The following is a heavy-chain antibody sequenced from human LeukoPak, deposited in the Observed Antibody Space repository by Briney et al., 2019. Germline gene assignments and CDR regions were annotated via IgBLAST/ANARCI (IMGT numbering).Heavy chain of an antibody. D-gene: IGHD2-2*01. Sequence: ASVKVSCKASGYTFTSYGISWVRQAPGQGLEWMGWISAYNGNTNYAQKLQGRVTMTTDTSTSTAYMELSSLRSEDTAVYYCARGPDCSSTSCQSGYYYYGMDVWGQGTTVTVSS. CDR3: ARGPDCSSTSCQSGYYYYGMDV. CDR1: GYTFTSYG. V-gene: IGHV1-18*01. J-gene: IGHJ6*02. CDR2: ISAYNGNT.